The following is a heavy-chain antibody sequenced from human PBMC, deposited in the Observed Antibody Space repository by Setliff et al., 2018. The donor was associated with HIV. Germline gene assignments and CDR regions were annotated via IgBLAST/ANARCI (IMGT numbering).Heavy chain of an antibody. J-gene: IGHJ6*03. CDR1: GGSISSFY. V-gene: IGHV4-59*08. Sequence: SETLSLTCTVSGGSISSFYWSWIRQPPGKGLEWIGYSYYSGSTSYNPSLKSRGTISVDTSKTQFSLKLSSVTAADTAVYYCARHAPRNHDLAGVFYPYDTDVWGKGTTVTVSS. D-gene: IGHD1-1*01. CDR2: SYYSGST. CDR3: ARHAPRNHDLAGVFYPYDTDV.